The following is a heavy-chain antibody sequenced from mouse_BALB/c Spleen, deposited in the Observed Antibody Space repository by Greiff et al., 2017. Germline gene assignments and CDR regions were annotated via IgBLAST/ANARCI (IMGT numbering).Heavy chain of an antibody. CDR3: TRDYGYAMDY. D-gene: IGHD1-1*01. V-gene: IGHV6-6*02. CDR2: IRLKSNNYAT. Sequence: EVKLQESGGGLVQPGGSMKLSCVASGFTFSNYWMNWVRQSPEKGLEWVAEIRLKSNNYATHYAESVKGRFTISRDDSKSSVYLQMNNLRAEDTGIYYCTRDYGYAMDYWGQGTSVTVSS. J-gene: IGHJ4*01. CDR1: GFTFSNYW.